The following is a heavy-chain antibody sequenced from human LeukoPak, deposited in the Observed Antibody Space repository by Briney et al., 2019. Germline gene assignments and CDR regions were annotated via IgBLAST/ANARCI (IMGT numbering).Heavy chain of an antibody. CDR2: ISNTGSVI. Sequence: PGGSLRLSCAASGSTFSSHTMNWVRQAPGKGLEWVSYISNTGSVIYYADSVKGRFTISRDNAKNSLYLQMNSLRAEDTAVYYCARAYVPSWDYYYGMDVWGQGTTVTVSS. D-gene: IGHD3-16*01. V-gene: IGHV3-48*04. CDR1: GSTFSSHT. CDR3: ARAYVPSWDYYYGMDV. J-gene: IGHJ6*02.